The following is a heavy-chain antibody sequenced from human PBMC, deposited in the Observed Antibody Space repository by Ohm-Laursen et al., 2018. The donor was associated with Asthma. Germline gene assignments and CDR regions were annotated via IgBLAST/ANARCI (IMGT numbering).Heavy chain of an antibody. J-gene: IGHJ3*02. Sequence: RSLRLSCTASGFTLDDYAMHWVRQGPAKGLEWVASLWYDGSRKHYTDSVKGRFSISRGTSKNTLYLQMNSLRAEDTAVYYCARGDRRDGYKGDAFDIWGQGTMVTVSS. D-gene: IGHD5-24*01. CDR3: ARGDRRDGYKGDAFDI. V-gene: IGHV3-33*08. CDR2: LWYDGSRK. CDR1: GFTLDDYA.